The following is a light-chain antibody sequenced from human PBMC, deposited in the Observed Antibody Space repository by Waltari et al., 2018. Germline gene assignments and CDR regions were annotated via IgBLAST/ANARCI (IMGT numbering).Light chain of an antibody. J-gene: IGKJ2*01. CDR2: WGS. V-gene: IGKV2-28*01. CDR1: QSLLHSEGPTF. Sequence: DIVMTQFPLSLSVTPGEPASISCRASQSLLHSEGPTFFDWYLQKPGQLPQLLVYWGSIRATGVPDRFSGSESGTFFTLKISRVEAEDVGVYYCMQGLQTPYTFGQGTKLEIK. CDR3: MQGLQTPYT.